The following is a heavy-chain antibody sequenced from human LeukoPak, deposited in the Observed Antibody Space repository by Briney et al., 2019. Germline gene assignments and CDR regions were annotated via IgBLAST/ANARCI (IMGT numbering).Heavy chain of an antibody. J-gene: IGHJ4*02. D-gene: IGHD3-3*01. CDR1: GYTFTSYG. CDR2: INPSGGST. V-gene: IGHV1-46*01. CDR3: AREGSEDDFWSGYYSDY. Sequence: ASVKVSCKASGYTFTSYGISWVRQAPGQGLEWMGIINPSGGSTSYAQKFQGRVTMTRDMSTSTVYMELSSLRSDDTAVYYCAREGSEDDFWSGYYSDYWGQGTLVTVSS.